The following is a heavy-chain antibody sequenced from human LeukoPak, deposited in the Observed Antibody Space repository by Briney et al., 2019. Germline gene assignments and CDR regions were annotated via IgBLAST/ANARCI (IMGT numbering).Heavy chain of an antibody. J-gene: IGHJ4*02. D-gene: IGHD3-22*01. CDR2: ISAYNGNT. V-gene: IGHV1-18*01. CDR3: ARIRNYYDSSGYDY. CDR1: GYTFTSYG. Sequence: EASVKVSCKASGYTFTSYGISWVRQAPGQGLEWMGWISAYNGNTNYAQKLQGRVTMTTDTSTSTAYMELRSLRSDDTAVYYCARIRNYYDSSGYDYWGQGTLVTVSS.